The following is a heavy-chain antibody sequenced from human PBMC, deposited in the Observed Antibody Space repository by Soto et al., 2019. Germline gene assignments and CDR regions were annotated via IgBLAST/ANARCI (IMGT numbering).Heavy chain of an antibody. CDR2: IWYDGSNK. D-gene: IGHD2-2*01. CDR3: ARSMYFSTTSCSSFAH. Sequence: GGSLRLSCAASGFTFSSYGMHWVRQAPGKGLEWVAVIWYDGSNKYYADSVKGRFTISRDNSKNTLYLQMNSLRAEDTAVYYCARSMYFSTTSCSSFAHCGQRTLVTASS. CDR1: GFTFSSYG. V-gene: IGHV3-33*01. J-gene: IGHJ4*02.